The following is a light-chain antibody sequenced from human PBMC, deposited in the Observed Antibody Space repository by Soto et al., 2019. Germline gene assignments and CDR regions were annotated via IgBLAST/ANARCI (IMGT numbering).Light chain of an antibody. V-gene: IGLV1-40*01. J-gene: IGLJ2*01. CDR2: GNS. CDR3: QSYDSSLSAPEV. CDR1: SSKIGAGYD. Sequence: QSVLTQPPSVSGAPGQRVTISCTGSSSKIGAGYDVHWYQQLPGTAPKLLIYGNSNRPSGVPDRFSGSKSGTSASLAITGLQAEDEADYYCQSYDSSLSAPEVFGGGTKLTVL.